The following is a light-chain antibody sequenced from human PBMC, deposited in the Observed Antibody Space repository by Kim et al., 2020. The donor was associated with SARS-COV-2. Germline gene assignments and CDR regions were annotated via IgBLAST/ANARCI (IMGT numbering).Light chain of an antibody. CDR1: SSNSGTNT. CDR3: GAWDDTLKGYG. V-gene: IGLV1-44*01. CDR2: TTN. Sequence: GQSVPISCSGSSSNSGTNTINWYPQLPGTAPKLLIYTTNQRPSGVPARFSGSKSGTSASLAISGLQSEDEGDYYCGAWDDTLKGYGFGTGTKVTVL. J-gene: IGLJ1*01.